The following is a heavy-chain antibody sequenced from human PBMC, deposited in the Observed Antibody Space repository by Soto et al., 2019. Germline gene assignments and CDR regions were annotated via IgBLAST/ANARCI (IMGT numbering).Heavy chain of an antibody. J-gene: IGHJ4*02. CDR1: GFTISRDA. V-gene: IGHV3-23*01. CDR3: AKDKPGTTSFDY. CDR2: ISDRGDTT. D-gene: IGHD1-1*01. Sequence: GGSLRLSCTASGFTISRDAMSWVRQAPGKGLEWVAAISDRGDTTHYADSVKGRFTISRDTSKNTLYLQMNTLRAEDTAVYYCAKDKPGTTSFDYWGRGTLVTVSS.